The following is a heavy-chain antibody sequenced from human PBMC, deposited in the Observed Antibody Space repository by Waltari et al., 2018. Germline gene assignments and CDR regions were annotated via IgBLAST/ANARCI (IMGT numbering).Heavy chain of an antibody. D-gene: IGHD6-19*01. CDR1: GGSFSGYY. CDR2: INHSGST. Sequence: QVQLQQWGAGLLKPSETLSLTCAVYGGSFSGYYWSWIRPPPGKGLEWIGEINHSGSTNYNPSLKSRVTISVDTSKNQFSLKLSSVTAADTAVYYCARLTGSSGWYSYYYGMDVWGQGTTVTVSS. CDR3: ARLTGSSGWYSYYYGMDV. V-gene: IGHV4-34*01. J-gene: IGHJ6*02.